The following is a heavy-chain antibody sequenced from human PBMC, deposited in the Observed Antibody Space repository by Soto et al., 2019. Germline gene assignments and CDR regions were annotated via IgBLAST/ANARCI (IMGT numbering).Heavy chain of an antibody. CDR2: ISSSSSTI. Sequence: GGSLRLSCAASGFTFSSYSMNWVRQAPGKGLEWVSYISSSSSTIYYADSVKGRFTISRDNAKNSLYLQMNSLRDEDTAVYYCARDYYGSGSYYNTPSFYFDYWGQGTLVTVSS. CDR1: GFTFSSYS. V-gene: IGHV3-48*02. CDR3: ARDYYGSGSYYNTPSFYFDY. J-gene: IGHJ4*02. D-gene: IGHD3-10*01.